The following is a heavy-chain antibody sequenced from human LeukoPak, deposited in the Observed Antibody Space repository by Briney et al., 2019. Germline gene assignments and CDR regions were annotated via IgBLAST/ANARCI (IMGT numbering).Heavy chain of an antibody. V-gene: IGHV3-73*01. CDR2: IRSKANSYAT. CDR1: GFTFSGSA. J-gene: IGHJ4*02. Sequence: GGSLRLSCAASGFTFSGSAMHWVRQASGKGLEWVGRIRSKANSYATVYAASVKGRFTISRDDSKNTAYLQMNSLKTEDTAVYYCAALDNGRDYWGQGTLVTVSS. CDR3: AALDNGRDY. D-gene: IGHD1-14*01.